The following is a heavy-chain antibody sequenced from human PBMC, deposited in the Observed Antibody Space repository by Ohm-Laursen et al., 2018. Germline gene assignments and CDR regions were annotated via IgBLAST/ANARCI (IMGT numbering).Heavy chain of an antibody. CDR2: IKQDGSEK. D-gene: IGHD3-16*01. V-gene: IGHV3-7*01. CDR3: VRVFRSGDLL. Sequence: SLRLSCAASGFTLSSYWMSWARQAPGKGLEWVANIKQDGSEKYYVDSVKGRFTISRDNAKNSLYLQMSSLRAEDTAVYYCVRVFRSGDLLRGQGTLVTVSS. CDR1: GFTLSSYW. J-gene: IGHJ4*02.